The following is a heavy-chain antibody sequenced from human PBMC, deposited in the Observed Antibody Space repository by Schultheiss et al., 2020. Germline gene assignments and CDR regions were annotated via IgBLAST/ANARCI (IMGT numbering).Heavy chain of an antibody. V-gene: IGHV3-30*18. Sequence: GGSLRLSCAASGFTFSSYGMHWVRQAPGKGLEWVAVISYDGSNKYYADSVKGRFTISRDNAKNSLYLQMNSLRAEDTAVYYCAKTWLRLGRYYYYGMDVLGQGTTVTVSS. CDR1: GFTFSSYG. D-gene: IGHD5-12*01. CDR2: ISYDGSNK. J-gene: IGHJ6*02. CDR3: AKTWLRLGRYYYYGMDV.